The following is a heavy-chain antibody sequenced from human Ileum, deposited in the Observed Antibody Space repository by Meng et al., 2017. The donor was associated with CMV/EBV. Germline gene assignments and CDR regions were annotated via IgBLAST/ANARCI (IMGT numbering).Heavy chain of an antibody. CDR2: ISGIGGST. D-gene: IGHD3-10*01. V-gene: IGHV3-23*01. J-gene: IGHJ4*02. Sequence: GESLKISCAASGFTFSSYAMSWVRQAPGKGLEWVSAISGIGGSTYYADSVKGRFTISRDNSKNTLYLQMNSLRAEDTAVYYCAKKVVSGWFGELSFDYWGQGTMVTVSS. CDR1: GFTFSSYA. CDR3: AKKVVSGWFGELSFDY.